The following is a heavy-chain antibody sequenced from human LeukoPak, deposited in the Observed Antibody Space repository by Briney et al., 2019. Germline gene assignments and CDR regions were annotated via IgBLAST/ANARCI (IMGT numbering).Heavy chain of an antibody. D-gene: IGHD6-19*01. Sequence: GGSLRLSCAASGFTFSSYAMSWVRQAPGKGLEWVSRINSDWSSTSYADSVKGRFTISRDNAKNTLYLQMNSLRAEDTAVYYCAREGGVAVAGTYRWGQGTLVTVSS. CDR3: AREGGVAVAGTYR. J-gene: IGHJ4*02. V-gene: IGHV3-74*01. CDR2: INSDWSST. CDR1: GFTFSSYA.